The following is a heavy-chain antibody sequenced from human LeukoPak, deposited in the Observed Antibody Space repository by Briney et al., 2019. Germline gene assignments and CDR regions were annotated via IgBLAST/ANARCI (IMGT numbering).Heavy chain of an antibody. CDR3: ARDVMATIDY. D-gene: IGHD5-24*01. Sequence: GGSLRLSCAATGFTFSSYSMNWVRQAPGKGLEWVSSISSSSSYIYYADSVKGRFTISRDNAKNSLYLQMNSLRAEDTAVYYCARDVMATIDYWGQGTLVTVSS. J-gene: IGHJ4*02. CDR2: ISSSSSYI. V-gene: IGHV3-21*01. CDR1: GFTFSSYS.